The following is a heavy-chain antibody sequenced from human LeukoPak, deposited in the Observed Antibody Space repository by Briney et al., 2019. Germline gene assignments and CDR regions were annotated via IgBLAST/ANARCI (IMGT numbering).Heavy chain of an antibody. Sequence: GGSLRLSCAASGFTFSSYAMSWVRPAPGKGLEWVSAISGSGGSTHYADSVKGRFTISRDNSKNTLYLQMNSLRAEDTGVYYCANHDSSGPNPVYWGQGTLVTVSS. CDR3: ANHDSSGPNPVY. V-gene: IGHV3-23*01. CDR2: ISGSGGST. J-gene: IGHJ4*02. D-gene: IGHD3-22*01. CDR1: GFTFSSYA.